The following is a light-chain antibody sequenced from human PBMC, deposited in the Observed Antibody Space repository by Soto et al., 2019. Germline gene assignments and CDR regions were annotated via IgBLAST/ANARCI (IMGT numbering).Light chain of an antibody. CDR2: EVN. J-gene: IGLJ1*01. CDR3: SSYAGSSNV. CDR1: SSDVGGYNY. Sequence: QSALTQPPSASVSPGQSVAISCTGTSSDVGGYNYVSWYQQHPGKAPKLMIYEVNKRPSAVPDRFSGSKSGNTASLTVSGLQAEDEADYYCSSYAGSSNVFRTGPKVTVL. V-gene: IGLV2-8*01.